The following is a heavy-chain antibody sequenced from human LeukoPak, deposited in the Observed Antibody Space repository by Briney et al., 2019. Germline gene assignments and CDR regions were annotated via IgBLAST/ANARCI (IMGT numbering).Heavy chain of an antibody. D-gene: IGHD3-3*01. CDR1: GFTFSSYA. CDR3: AKEPKYYDFWSGYYTGASHFDS. CDR2: IIGSGGST. Sequence: PGGSLRLSCAASGFTFSSYAMSWVRQAPGKGLEWVSAIIGSGGSTYYADSVKGRFTISRENSKNTLYLKMNSLRAEDTAVYYCAKEPKYYDFWSGYYTGASHFDSWGQGTLVTVSS. J-gene: IGHJ4*02. V-gene: IGHV3-23*01.